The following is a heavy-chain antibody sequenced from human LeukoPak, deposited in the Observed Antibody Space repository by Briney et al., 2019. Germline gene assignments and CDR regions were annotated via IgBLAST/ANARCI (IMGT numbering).Heavy chain of an antibody. CDR3: ARASHTGARTYYFDS. D-gene: IGHD1-14*01. J-gene: IGHJ4*02. Sequence: SETLSLTCTVSGGSISSSSYYWGWIRQPPGKGLEWIGSIYYSGSTYYNPSLKSRVTISVDTSKNQFSLKLSSVTAADTAVYYCARASHTGARTYYFDSWGPGTQVTVSS. CDR1: GGSISSSSYY. CDR2: IYYSGST. V-gene: IGHV4-39*01.